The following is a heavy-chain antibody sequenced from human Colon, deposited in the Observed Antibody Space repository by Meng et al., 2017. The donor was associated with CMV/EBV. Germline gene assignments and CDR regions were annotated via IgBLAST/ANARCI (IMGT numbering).Heavy chain of an antibody. J-gene: IGHJ4*02. Sequence: SVKGRFTIYRDNANDSLYLQMNSLRAEDTAVYYCARGSSWGRLDYWGQGILVTVSS. V-gene: IGHV3-21*06. CDR3: ARGSSWGRLDY. D-gene: IGHD7-27*01.